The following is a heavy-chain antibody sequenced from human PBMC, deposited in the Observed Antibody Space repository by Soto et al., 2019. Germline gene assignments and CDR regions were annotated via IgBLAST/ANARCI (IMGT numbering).Heavy chain of an antibody. J-gene: IGHJ5*02. CDR3: STYDYIWGTDRYRWAS. V-gene: IGHV3-15*01. D-gene: IGHD3-16*02. CDR2: IKSKTDGGTT. Sequence: DVQLVESGGDLVKPGGSLRLSCAASGSSFSNAWMTWVRQAPGKGLEWVGHIKSKTDGGTTHYAAPVEGRFTISRDDSKNTLYLHMNSLKTEDTAVYYCSTYDYIWGTDRYRWASWGQGTLVTVSS. CDR1: GSSFSNAW.